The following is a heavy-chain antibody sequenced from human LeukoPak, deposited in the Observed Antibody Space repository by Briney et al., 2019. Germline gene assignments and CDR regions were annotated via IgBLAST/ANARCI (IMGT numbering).Heavy chain of an antibody. CDR3: ARDIGGYNYDY. V-gene: IGHV3-11*06. CDR2: ISSSGSHT. D-gene: IGHD5-24*01. CDR1: GFIFSDYF. J-gene: IGHJ4*02. Sequence: GGSLRLSCAGSGFIFSDYFMSWIRQAPGKGLEWISYISSSGSHTNYADALKGRFTIPRDNAKNSLYLQMNSLRAEDTAVYYCARDIGGYNYDYWGQGTLVTVSS.